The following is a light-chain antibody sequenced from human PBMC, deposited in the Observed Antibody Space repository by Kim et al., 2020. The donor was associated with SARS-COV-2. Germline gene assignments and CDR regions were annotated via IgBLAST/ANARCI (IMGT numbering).Light chain of an antibody. V-gene: IGLV2-14*03. CDR1: SSDVGGYNY. CDR2: DVI. Sequence: QSALTQPASVSGSPGQPITISCTGTSSDVGGYNYVSWYQQHPGKAPKLMIYDVIKRPSGVSNRFSGSKSGNTASLTISGLQAEDEADYYCSSYTSSVTCVFGGGTKLTVL. CDR3: SSYTSSVTCV. J-gene: IGLJ3*02.